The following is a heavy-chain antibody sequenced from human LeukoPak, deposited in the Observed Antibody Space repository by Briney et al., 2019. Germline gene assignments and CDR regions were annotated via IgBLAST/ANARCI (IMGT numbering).Heavy chain of an antibody. CDR1: GFTFDDYG. V-gene: IGHV3-53*01. D-gene: IGHD7-27*01. CDR3: ARSLRLERNNWGSNFDY. J-gene: IGHJ4*02. CDR2: IYSGGST. Sequence: PGGSLRLSCAASGFTFDDYGMSWVRQAPGKGLEWVSVIYSGGSTYYADSVKGRFTISRDNSKNTLYLQMNSLRAEDTAVYYCARSLRLERNNWGSNFDYWGQGTLVTVSS.